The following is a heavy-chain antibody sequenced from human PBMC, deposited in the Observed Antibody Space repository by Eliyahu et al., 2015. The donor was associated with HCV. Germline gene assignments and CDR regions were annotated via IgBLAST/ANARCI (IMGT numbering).Heavy chain of an antibody. CDR2: ISGSGGSA. CDR3: ATKNAGTGADYYFDY. CDR1: EFTFSSXA. Sequence: EVQLLESGGGLVQPGGSLRLSCAASEFTFSSXAMSWVRQAPGKGVGWVSGISGSGGSAYYVDSVKGRFTISRDNSKNTLYLLMNSLRVEDTAVYYCATKNAGTGADYYFDYWGQGTLVTVSS. V-gene: IGHV3-23*01. D-gene: IGHD1-26*01. J-gene: IGHJ4*02.